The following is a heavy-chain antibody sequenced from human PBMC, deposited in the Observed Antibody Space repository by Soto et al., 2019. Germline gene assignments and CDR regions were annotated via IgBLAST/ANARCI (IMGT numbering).Heavy chain of an antibody. CDR1: GFTFSSYS. CDR2: ISSSSSTI. Sequence: GGSLRLSCAASGFTFSSYSMNWVRQAPGKGLEWVSYISSSSSTIYYADSVKGRFTIPRDNAKNSLYLQMNSLRDEDTAVYYCAGGADFWSGYYIVDAFDIWGQGTMVTVSS. CDR3: AGGADFWSGYYIVDAFDI. J-gene: IGHJ3*02. D-gene: IGHD3-3*01. V-gene: IGHV3-48*02.